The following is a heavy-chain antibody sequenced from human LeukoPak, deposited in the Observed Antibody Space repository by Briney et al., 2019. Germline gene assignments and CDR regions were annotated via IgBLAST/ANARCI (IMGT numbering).Heavy chain of an antibody. J-gene: IGHJ4*02. D-gene: IGHD3-9*01. CDR3: AKGPGRDILTGYHLYYFDY. CDR1: GFTFSSYA. CDR2: ISGSGGST. V-gene: IGHV3-23*01. Sequence: RSGGSLRLSCAASGFTFSSYAMSWVRQAPGKGLEWVSAISGSGGSTFYADSVKGRFTISRDNSKDTLYLQMNSLRAEDTAVYYCAKGPGRDILTGYHLYYFDYWGQGTLVTVSS.